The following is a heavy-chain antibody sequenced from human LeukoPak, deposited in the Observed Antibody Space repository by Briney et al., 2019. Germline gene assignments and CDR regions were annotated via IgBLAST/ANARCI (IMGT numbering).Heavy chain of an antibody. CDR2: IYSGGST. CDR1: GFTVSSNY. V-gene: IGHV3-66*01. CDR3: ARAARGYCSGGSCFLDY. J-gene: IGHJ4*02. D-gene: IGHD2-15*01. Sequence: PGGSLRLSCAASGFTVSSNYMSWVRQAPGKGLEWVSVIYSGGSTYYADSVKGRFTISRDNAKNSLYLQMNRLRAEDTAVYYCARAARGYCSGGSCFLDYWGQGTLVTVSS.